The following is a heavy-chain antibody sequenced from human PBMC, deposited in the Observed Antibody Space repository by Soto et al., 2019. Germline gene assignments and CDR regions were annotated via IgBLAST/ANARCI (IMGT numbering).Heavy chain of an antibody. CDR1: RVTFSPYW. V-gene: IGHV3-74*01. CDR2: INHDGSDT. Sequence: GGTLRLSCATSRVTFSPYWMHCVRQAPGMGLLWVSRINHDGSDTIYADSVRGRFIVSRDNAQNTVYLQMNSLTVEDTAVYYCVREFCCDEKRQSRRSFDSRGTAALVTV. CDR3: VREFCCDEKRQSRRSFDS. D-gene: IGHD3-9*01. J-gene: IGHJ5*01.